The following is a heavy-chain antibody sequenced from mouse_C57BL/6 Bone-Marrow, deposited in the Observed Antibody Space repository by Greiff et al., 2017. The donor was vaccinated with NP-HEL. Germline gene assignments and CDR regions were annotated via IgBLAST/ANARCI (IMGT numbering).Heavy chain of an antibody. CDR2: IDPANGNT. J-gene: IGHJ4*01. D-gene: IGHD1-1*01. CDR1: GFNIKNTY. CDR3: AIFLILLRPYAMDY. Sequence: VHVKQSVAELVRPGASVKLSCTASGFNIKNTYMHWVKQRPEQGLEWIGRIDPANGNTKYAPKFQGKATITADTSSNTAYLQLSSLTSEDTAIYYCAIFLILLRPYAMDYWGQGTTVTVSS. V-gene: IGHV14-3*01.